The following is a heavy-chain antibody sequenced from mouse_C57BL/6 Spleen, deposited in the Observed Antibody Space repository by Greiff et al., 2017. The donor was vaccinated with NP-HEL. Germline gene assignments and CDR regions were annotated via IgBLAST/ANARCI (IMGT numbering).Heavy chain of an antibody. CDR3: ARAGVYYPFDY. Sequence: QVQLQQPGAELVKPGASVKLSCKASGYTFTSYWMHWVKQRPGQGLAWIGMIHPNSGSTNYNEKFKSKATLTVDKSSSTAYMQLSSLTSEDSAVYYCARAGVYYPFDYWGQGTTLTVSS. J-gene: IGHJ2*01. D-gene: IGHD1-1*01. V-gene: IGHV1-64*01. CDR2: IHPNSGST. CDR1: GYTFTSYW.